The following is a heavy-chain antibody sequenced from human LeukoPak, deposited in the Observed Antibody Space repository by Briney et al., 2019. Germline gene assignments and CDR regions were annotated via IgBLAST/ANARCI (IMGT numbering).Heavy chain of an antibody. CDR1: GFTFRSYA. V-gene: IGHV3-30*01. J-gene: IGHJ5*02. Sequence: PGGSLRLSCTASGFTFRSYAMHWVRQAPGKALEGVAVISYDGNNKYYAHSVKRLFTISRDNSKNTLYLQMNSLRAEDTAVYYCARAGGSSGWYFDWFDPWGQGTLVTVSS. CDR3: ARAGGSSGWYFDWFDP. CDR2: ISYDGNNK. D-gene: IGHD6-19*01.